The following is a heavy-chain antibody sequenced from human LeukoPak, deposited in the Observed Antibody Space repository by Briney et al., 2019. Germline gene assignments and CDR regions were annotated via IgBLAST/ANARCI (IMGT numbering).Heavy chain of an antibody. CDR1: GYTFTSYG. J-gene: IGHJ4*02. D-gene: IGHD3-22*01. CDR3: ARAAIYYYDSSGYYVDY. Sequence: ASVKVSCKASGYTFTSYGISWVRQAPGQGLEWMGWISAYNGNTNYAQKLQGRVTMTTDTSTSTAYMELRSLRSDDTAVYYCARAAIYYYDSSGYYVDYWGQGTLVTVSS. CDR2: ISAYNGNT. V-gene: IGHV1-18*01.